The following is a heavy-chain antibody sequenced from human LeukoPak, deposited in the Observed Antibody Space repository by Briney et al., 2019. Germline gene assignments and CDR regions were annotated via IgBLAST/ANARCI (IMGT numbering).Heavy chain of an antibody. Sequence: SETLSLTCAVYGGSFSGYYWSWIRQPPGKGLEWIGEINHGGSTNYNPSLKSRVTISVDTSKNQFSLKLSSVTAADTAVYYCARGPRRSGSYYSNYYYGMDVWGQGTTVTVSS. CDR2: INHGGST. CDR1: GGSFSGYY. J-gene: IGHJ6*02. D-gene: IGHD3-10*01. CDR3: ARGPRRSGSYYSNYYYGMDV. V-gene: IGHV4-34*01.